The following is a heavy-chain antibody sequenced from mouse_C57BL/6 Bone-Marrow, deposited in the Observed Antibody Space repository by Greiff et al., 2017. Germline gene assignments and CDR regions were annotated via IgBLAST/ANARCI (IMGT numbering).Heavy chain of an antibody. D-gene: IGHD1-1*01. CDR2: IWRGGST. CDR3: ARNRSYGSSYVWVFDV. J-gene: IGHJ1*03. Sequence: QVHVKQSGPGLVQPSQSLSITCTVSGFSLTSYGVHWVRQSPGKGLEWLGVIWRGGSTDYNAALMSRLSITKDNSKSQVFFKMKSLQADDTAIYYCARNRSYGSSYVWVFDVWGTGTTVTVSS. V-gene: IGHV2-5*01. CDR1: GFSLTSYG.